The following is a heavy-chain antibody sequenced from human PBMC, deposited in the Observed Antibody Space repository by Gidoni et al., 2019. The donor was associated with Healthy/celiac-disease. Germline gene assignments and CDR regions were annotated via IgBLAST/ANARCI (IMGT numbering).Heavy chain of an antibody. D-gene: IGHD2-2*01. CDR1: GYSFTSYW. CDR3: ARHRNEPDIVVVPAAIKEARYYYGMDV. Sequence: EVQLVQSGAEVKKPGESLKISCKGSGYSFTSYWIGWVRQMPGKGLEWMGTIYPGDSDTRSRPPFQGQVTISADKSISTAYRQWSSLKASDTAMYYCARHRNEPDIVVVPAAIKEARYYYGMDVWGQGTTVTVSS. V-gene: IGHV5-51*01. J-gene: IGHJ6*02. CDR2: IYPGDSDT.